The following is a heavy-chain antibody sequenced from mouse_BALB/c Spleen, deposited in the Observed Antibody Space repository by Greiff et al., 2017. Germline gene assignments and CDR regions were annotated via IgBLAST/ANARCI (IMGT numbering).Heavy chain of an antibody. V-gene: IGHV2-2*02. CDR1: GFSLTSYG. D-gene: IGHD2-1*01. Sequence: QVQLKQSGPGLVQPSQSLSITCTVSGFSLTSYGVHWVRQSPGKGLEWLGVIWSGGSTDYNAAFISRLSISKDNSKSQVFFKMNSLQANDTAIYYCARNAGGNYGWFAYWGQGTLVTVSA. CDR3: ARNAGGNYGWFAY. CDR2: IWSGGST. J-gene: IGHJ3*01.